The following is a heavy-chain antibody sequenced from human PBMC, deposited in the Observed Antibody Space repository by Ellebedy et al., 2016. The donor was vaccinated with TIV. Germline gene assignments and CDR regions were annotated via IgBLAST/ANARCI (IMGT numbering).Heavy chain of an antibody. V-gene: IGHV3-7*01. J-gene: IGHJ5*02. CDR2: LRQDGDEK. CDR3: ARRASYGDYAVQVNSWFDP. D-gene: IGHD4-17*01. CDR1: GFSFRSYW. Sequence: GGSLRLSCVASGFSFRSYWMSWVRQAPGKGLEWVANLRQDGDEKYYVDSVKGRFTVSRDNGKKSLYLQMNGLRVEDTGVYYCARRASYGDYAVQVNSWFDPWGQGTLVTVSS.